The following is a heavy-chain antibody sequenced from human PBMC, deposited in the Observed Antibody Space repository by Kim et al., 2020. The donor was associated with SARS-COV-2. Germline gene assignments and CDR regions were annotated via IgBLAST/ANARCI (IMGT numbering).Heavy chain of an antibody. CDR2: IRSKAYGGTT. Sequence: GGSLRLSCTASGFTFGDYAMSWFRQAPGKGLEWVGFIRSKAYGGTTEYAASVKGRFTISRDDSKSIAYLQMNSLKTEDTAVYYCKGEMEVYGDPAYYYYGMDVWGQGTTVTVSS. V-gene: IGHV3-49*03. CDR3: KGEMEVYGDPAYYYYGMDV. CDR1: GFTFGDYA. D-gene: IGHD4-17*01. J-gene: IGHJ6*02.